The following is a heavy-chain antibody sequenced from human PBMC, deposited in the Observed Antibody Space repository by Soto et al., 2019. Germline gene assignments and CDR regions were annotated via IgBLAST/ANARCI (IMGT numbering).Heavy chain of an antibody. J-gene: IGHJ5*02. CDR2: IKQDGSEK. Sequence: EVQLVESGGGLVQPGGSLRLSCAASGFTFSSYWMSWVRQAPGKGLEWVANIKQDGSEKYYVDSVKGRFTISRDNAKNSLYLQMNSLRAEDTAVYYCARDVNDYGDYGWFDPWGQGTLVTVSS. V-gene: IGHV3-7*01. D-gene: IGHD4-17*01. CDR3: ARDVNDYGDYGWFDP. CDR1: GFTFSSYW.